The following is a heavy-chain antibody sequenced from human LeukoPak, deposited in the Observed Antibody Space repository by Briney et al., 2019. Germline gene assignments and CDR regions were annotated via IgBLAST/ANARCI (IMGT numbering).Heavy chain of an antibody. CDR2: ISSSGSTI. Sequence: GVSLRLFCGASGFTFSSYEMNWVRQAPGKGREWVSYISSSGSTIYYADSVKGRFTISRDNAKNSQYLQMNSLRAEDTAVYYCAELGITMIGGVWGKGTTVTISS. CDR1: GFTFSSYE. V-gene: IGHV3-48*03. J-gene: IGHJ6*04. D-gene: IGHD3-10*02. CDR3: AELGITMIGGV.